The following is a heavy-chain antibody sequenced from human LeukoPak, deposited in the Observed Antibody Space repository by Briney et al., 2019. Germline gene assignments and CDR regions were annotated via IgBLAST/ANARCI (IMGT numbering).Heavy chain of an antibody. J-gene: IGHJ3*02. D-gene: IGHD3-16*02. V-gene: IGHV4-59*01. CDR1: GGSIRSYY. Sequence: PAGTLCLTCTVSGGSIRSYYWSWVRQPPGKGLEWVGYIYFSGSTNYNPSLKSRVTISVDTSKNQFSLKLSSVTAADTAVYYCARHRLQFLTRSAFDIWGQATMVT. CDR3: ARHRLQFLTRSAFDI. CDR2: IYFSGST.